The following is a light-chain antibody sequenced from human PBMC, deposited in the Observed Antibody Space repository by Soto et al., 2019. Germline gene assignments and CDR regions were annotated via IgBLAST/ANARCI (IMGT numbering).Light chain of an antibody. V-gene: IGKV3-20*01. Sequence: EIVLTQSPGTLSLSPGERATLSCRASQSVSSSYLAWYQQKPGQAPRHLIYGASSRATVIPDRFSGSGSGTAFTLTISRLGPEDFAVYYCQQYGSSPGTFGQGTKLEIK. CDR3: QQYGSSPGT. CDR1: QSVSSSY. CDR2: GAS. J-gene: IGKJ2*01.